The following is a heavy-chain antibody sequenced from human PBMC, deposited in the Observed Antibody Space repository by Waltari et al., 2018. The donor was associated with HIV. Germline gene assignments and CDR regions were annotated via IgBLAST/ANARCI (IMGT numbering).Heavy chain of an antibody. CDR2: MNPNSGNT. J-gene: IGHJ4*02. CDR3: ARQVRQWLVIPIDY. D-gene: IGHD6-19*01. Sequence: QVQLVQSGAEVKKPGASVKVSCKASGYTFTSYDINWVRQATGQGLEWMGWMNPNSGNTGYAQKFQGRVTMTRNTSISTAYMELSSLRSEDTAVYYCARQVRQWLVIPIDYWGQGTLVTVSS. CDR1: GYTFTSYD. V-gene: IGHV1-8*01.